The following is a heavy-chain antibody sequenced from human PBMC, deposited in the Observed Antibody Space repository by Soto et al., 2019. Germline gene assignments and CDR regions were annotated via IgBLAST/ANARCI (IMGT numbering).Heavy chain of an antibody. D-gene: IGHD6-13*01. CDR2: IYYSGST. CDR3: ARVGQQLTFNWFDP. Sequence: SETLSLTCTVSGDPISSYYWSWIRQPPGKGLEWIGYIYYSGSTNYNPSLKSRVTISVDTSKNQFSLKLTSVTAADTAVYYCARVGQQLTFNWFDPWGQGTLVTVSS. V-gene: IGHV4-59*01. CDR1: GDPISSYY. J-gene: IGHJ5*02.